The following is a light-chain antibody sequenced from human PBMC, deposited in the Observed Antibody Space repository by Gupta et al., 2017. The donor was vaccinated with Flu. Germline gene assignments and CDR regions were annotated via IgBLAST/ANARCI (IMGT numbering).Light chain of an antibody. J-gene: IGKJ1*01. CDR1: QSISNN. V-gene: IGKV3-15*01. CDR3: QQDNNWPRT. Sequence: PASLSVSPGERATLSCRATQSISNNLAWYQQKPGQAPRLLIYGASTRATGIPARFSGSGSGTEFTLTISSLQSADFAVYYCQQDNNWPRTFGQGTKVEIK. CDR2: GAS.